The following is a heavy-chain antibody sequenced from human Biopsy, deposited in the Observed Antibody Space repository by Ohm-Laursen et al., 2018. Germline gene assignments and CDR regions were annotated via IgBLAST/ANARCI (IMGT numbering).Heavy chain of an antibody. CDR3: AKCMTGGSNYYFHH. CDR2: ICYDGSNK. CDR1: GFTFSSYG. D-gene: IGHD2-8*01. J-gene: IGHJ4*02. V-gene: IGHV3-33*06. Sequence: SLRLSCSASGFTFSSYGMHWVRQAPGKGLEWAAAICYDGSNKNYADSVKGRFTISRDNSKNTLYLQMNSLRGEDTAVYYCAKCMTGGSNYYFHHCGQGTLVTVSS.